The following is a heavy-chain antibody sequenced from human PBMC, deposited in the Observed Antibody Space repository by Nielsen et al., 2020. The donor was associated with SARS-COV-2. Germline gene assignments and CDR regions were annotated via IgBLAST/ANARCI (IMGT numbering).Heavy chain of an antibody. V-gene: IGHV1-69*13. Sequence: SVKVSCKASGGTFSSYAISWVRQAPGQGLEWMGGIIPIFGTANYAQKFQGRVTITADESTSTAYMELSSLRSEDTAVYYCARDKKKNERDLILIAVAGTGWFDPWGQGTLVTVSS. CDR1: GGTFSSYA. CDR3: ARDKKKNERDLILIAVAGTGWFDP. D-gene: IGHD6-19*01. J-gene: IGHJ5*02. CDR2: IIPIFGTA.